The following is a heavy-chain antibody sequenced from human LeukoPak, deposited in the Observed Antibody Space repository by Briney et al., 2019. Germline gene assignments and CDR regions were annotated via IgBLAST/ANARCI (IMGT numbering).Heavy chain of an antibody. CDR1: GFTFSKAW. CDR2: IKSKTDGGTT. D-gene: IGHD3-10*01. CDR3: TTITMIREHEDY. V-gene: IGHV3-15*01. J-gene: IGHJ4*02. Sequence: GGSLRLSCAASGFTFSKAWMSWVRQAPGKGLEWVGRIKSKTDGGTTDNAAPVKGRFTISRADSRNTLSLQMNSLKTEDTAVYYCTTITMIREHEDYWGQGTLVTVSS.